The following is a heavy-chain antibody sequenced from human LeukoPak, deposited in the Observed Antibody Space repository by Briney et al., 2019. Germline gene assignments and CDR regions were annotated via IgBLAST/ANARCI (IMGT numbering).Heavy chain of an antibody. J-gene: IGHJ4*02. CDR3: ARNSSGNYFDY. CDR2: IYNSGST. D-gene: IGHD1-26*01. Sequence: SETLSLTCAVSGYSISNTYYWGWIRQPPGKELEWIGSIYNSGSTHYNPSLKSRVIISVDTSKNQFSLKLTSVTAADTAVYYCARNSSGNYFDYWGQGTLVTVSS. V-gene: IGHV4-38-2*01. CDR1: GYSISNTYY.